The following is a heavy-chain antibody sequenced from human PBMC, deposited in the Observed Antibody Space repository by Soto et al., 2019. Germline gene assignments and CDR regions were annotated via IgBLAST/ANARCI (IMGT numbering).Heavy chain of an antibody. D-gene: IGHD2-15*01. V-gene: IGHV1-69*02. J-gene: IGHJ6*02. CDR1: GGTFSSYT. CDR3: ARVCSGGSCYGRDYYYYGMDV. Sequence: QVQLVQSGAEVKKPGSSVKVSCKASGGTFSSYTISWVRQAPGQGLEWMGRIIPILGIANYAQKFQGRVTITADKSTSTAYMELSSLRSEDTAVYYCARVCSGGSCYGRDYYYYGMDVWGQGTTVTVSS. CDR2: IIPILGIA.